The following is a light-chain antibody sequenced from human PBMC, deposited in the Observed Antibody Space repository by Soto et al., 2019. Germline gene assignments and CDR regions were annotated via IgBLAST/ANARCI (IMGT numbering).Light chain of an antibody. Sequence: EIVMTQSPGTLSVSPGERATLSCRASQGVGSNLAWYQQRPGQAPRLVIYGASNRAAGIPDRFSGSGSGTDFTLTVSRLEPEDFAVYYCQQYHWAPDTFGQGTRLEMK. CDR1: QGVGSN. CDR2: GAS. V-gene: IGKV3-20*01. CDR3: QQYHWAPDT. J-gene: IGKJ5*01.